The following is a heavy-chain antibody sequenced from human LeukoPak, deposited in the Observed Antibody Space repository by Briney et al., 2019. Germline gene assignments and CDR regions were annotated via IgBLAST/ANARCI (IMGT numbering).Heavy chain of an antibody. CDR2: INHSGST. D-gene: IGHD4-23*01. V-gene: IGHV4-34*01. CDR1: GGSFSGYY. Sequence: SETLSLTCAVYGGSFSGYYWSWIRQPPGKGLEWIGEINHSGSTNYNPSLKSRVTISVDTSKNQFSLKLSSVTAADTAVYYCASLSTEDCGGNRSDYWGQGTLVTVSS. J-gene: IGHJ4*02. CDR3: ASLSTEDCGGNRSDY.